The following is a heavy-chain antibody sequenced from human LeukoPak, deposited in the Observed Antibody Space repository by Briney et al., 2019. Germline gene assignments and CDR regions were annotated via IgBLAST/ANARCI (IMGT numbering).Heavy chain of an antibody. Sequence: GGSLRLSCAASGFTFSSYSMNWVRQAPGKGLEWVSYISSSSSTIYYADSVKGRFTISRDNAKNSLYLQMSSLRAEDTAVYYCARLRLSGDYVECWGQGTLVTVSS. D-gene: IGHD4-17*01. CDR1: GFTFSSYS. J-gene: IGHJ4*02. CDR2: ISSSSSTI. V-gene: IGHV3-48*01. CDR3: ARLRLSGDYVEC.